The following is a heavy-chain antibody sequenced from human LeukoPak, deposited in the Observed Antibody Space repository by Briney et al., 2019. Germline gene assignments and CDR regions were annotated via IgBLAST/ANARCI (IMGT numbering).Heavy chain of an antibody. CDR3: ARDRGWELLRGAFDI. V-gene: IGHV3-21*01. CDR2: ISSSSSYI. D-gene: IGHD1-26*01. Sequence: GGSLRLPCAPSVFTFSSYSMNWGRPAPRGGLGWGSSISSSSSYIYYADSVKGRFTISRDNAKNSLYLQMNSLRAEDTAVYYCARDRGWELLRGAFDIWGQGTMVTVSS. CDR1: VFTFSSYS. J-gene: IGHJ3*02.